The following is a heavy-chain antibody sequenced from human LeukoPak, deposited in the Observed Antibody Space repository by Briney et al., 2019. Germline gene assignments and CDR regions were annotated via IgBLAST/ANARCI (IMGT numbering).Heavy chain of an antibody. V-gene: IGHV3-64D*06. J-gene: IGHJ4*02. CDR2: ISSNGGST. Sequence: GGSLRLSCSASGFTFSRYPMHWVRQAPGKGLAYVSAISSNGGSTCYADSVKGRFTISRDNSKNTLYLQMSSLRAEDTAVYYCVMLGCSSTSCYLVGDYWGQGTLVTVSS. CDR1: GFTFSRYP. D-gene: IGHD2-2*01. CDR3: VMLGCSSTSCYLVGDY.